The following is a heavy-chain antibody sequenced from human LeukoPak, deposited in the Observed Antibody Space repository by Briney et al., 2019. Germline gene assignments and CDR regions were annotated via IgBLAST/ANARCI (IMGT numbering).Heavy chain of an antibody. D-gene: IGHD7-27*01. V-gene: IGHV4-39*07. CDR3: ARALGRLSWFDP. CDR1: GASTSISNYY. Sequence: PSETLSLTCSVSGASTSISNYYWGWIRQPPGKGLEWIGSIYYSGRTYYNPSLKSRVTISVDTSKNQFSLKLRSVTAADTAVYYCARALGRLSWFDPWGQGTLVSVSS. J-gene: IGHJ5*02. CDR2: IYYSGRT.